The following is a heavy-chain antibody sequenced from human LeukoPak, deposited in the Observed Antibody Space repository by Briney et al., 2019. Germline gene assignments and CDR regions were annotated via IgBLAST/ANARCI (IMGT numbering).Heavy chain of an antibody. V-gene: IGHV1-2*02. CDR1: GYTFTGYY. Sequence: GASVKVSCKASGYTFTGYYMHWVRQAPGQGLEWMGWINPNSGGTNYAQKFQGRVTMTRDTSISTAYMELSRLRSDDTAVYYCARDLDSSGWYSSVWGQGTLVTVSS. CDR2: INPNSGGT. D-gene: IGHD6-19*01. CDR3: ARDLDSSGWYSSV. J-gene: IGHJ4*02.